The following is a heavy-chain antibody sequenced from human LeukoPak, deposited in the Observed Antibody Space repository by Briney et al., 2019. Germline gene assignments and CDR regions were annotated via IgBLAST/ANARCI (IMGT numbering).Heavy chain of an antibody. CDR1: GFTFSSYA. Sequence: GGSLRLSCAASGFTFSSYAMSWVRQAPGKGLEWVSTMSTSGGSTYYADSVKGRFTISRDSSKNTLFLHMNSLRAEDTAVYYCARAVDFWSGYPQPNWFDPWGQGTLVTVSS. D-gene: IGHD3-3*01. J-gene: IGHJ5*02. CDR3: ARAVDFWSGYPQPNWFDP. V-gene: IGHV3-23*01. CDR2: MSTSGGST.